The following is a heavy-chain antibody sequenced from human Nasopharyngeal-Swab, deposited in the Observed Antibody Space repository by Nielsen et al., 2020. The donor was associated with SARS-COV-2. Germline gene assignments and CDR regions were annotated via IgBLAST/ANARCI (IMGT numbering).Heavy chain of an antibody. CDR1: GGSFSGYY. Sequence: SETLSLTCAVYGGSFSGYYWSCIRQPPGKGLEWIGEINHSGSTNYNPSLKSRVTISVDTSKNQFSLKLSSVTAADTAVYYCARGRVSTNTYYYGSGSSYYYYGMDVWGQGTTVTVSS. CDR3: ARGRVSTNTYYYGSGSSYYYYGMDV. J-gene: IGHJ6*02. D-gene: IGHD3-10*01. CDR2: INHSGST. V-gene: IGHV4-34*01.